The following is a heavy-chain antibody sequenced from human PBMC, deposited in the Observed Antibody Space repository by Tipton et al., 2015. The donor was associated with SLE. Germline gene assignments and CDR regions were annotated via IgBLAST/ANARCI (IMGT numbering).Heavy chain of an antibody. J-gene: IGHJ4*02. D-gene: IGHD3-3*01. CDR3: AAGEYYDFWSGSLPFDY. CDR2: IYHSGST. CDR1: GGSISSSSYY. Sequence: TLSLTCTVSGGSISSSSYYWGWIRQPPGKGLEWIGSIYHSGSTYYNPSLKSRVTISVDTSKNQFSLKLSSVTAADTAVYYCAAGEYYDFWSGSLPFDYWGQGTLVTVSS. V-gene: IGHV4-39*07.